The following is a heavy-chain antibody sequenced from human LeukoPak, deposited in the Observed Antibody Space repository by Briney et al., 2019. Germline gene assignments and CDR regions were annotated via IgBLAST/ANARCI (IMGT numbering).Heavy chain of an antibody. J-gene: IGHJ5*02. CDR2: IYYSGST. CDR3: ARGVSARFDP. Sequence: SETLSLTCTVSGGSISSSSYFWGWIRQPPGKGLEWIGSIYYSGSTYYNPSFKSRVTISVDTSKNQFSLKLSSVTAADTAVYYCARGVSARFDPWGQGTLVTVSS. V-gene: IGHV4-39*07. CDR1: GGSISSSSYF.